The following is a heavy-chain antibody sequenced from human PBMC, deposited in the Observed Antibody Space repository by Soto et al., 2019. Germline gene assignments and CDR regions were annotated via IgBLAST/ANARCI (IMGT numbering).Heavy chain of an antibody. D-gene: IGHD7-27*01. J-gene: IGHJ4*02. CDR2: IWNDGTTK. CDR1: GFTFSNYH. Sequence: GGSLRLSCAASGFTFSNYHIHWVRQTPDKGLEWVAVIWNDGTTKYYADSVKGRFTISRDNSNNILYLQMNSLRAEDTAVYYCARIGTWALNFDYWGQGTLVTVSS. V-gene: IGHV3-33*01. CDR3: ARIGTWALNFDY.